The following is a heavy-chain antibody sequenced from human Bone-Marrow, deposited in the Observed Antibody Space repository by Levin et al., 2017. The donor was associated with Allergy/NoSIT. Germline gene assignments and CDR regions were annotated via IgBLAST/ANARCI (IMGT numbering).Heavy chain of an antibody. Sequence: PGGSLRLSCAASGFTFDDSAMHWVRQAPGKGLEWVSGISWNSGSIYYADSVKGRFTISRDNARNSLYLQMNSLRAEDTALYYCAKGPGMAAIKGFIDYWGQGTLVTVSS. CDR1: GFTFDDSA. V-gene: IGHV3-9*01. CDR3: AKGPGMAAIKGFIDY. J-gene: IGHJ4*02. CDR2: ISWNSGSI. D-gene: IGHD5-24*01.